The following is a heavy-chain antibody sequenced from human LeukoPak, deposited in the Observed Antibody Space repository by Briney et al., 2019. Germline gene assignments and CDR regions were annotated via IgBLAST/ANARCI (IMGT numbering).Heavy chain of an antibody. CDR2: ISGSGGST. V-gene: IGHV3-23*01. Sequence: PGGSLRLSCAASGFTFSSYAMSWVRQAPGKGLEWVSAISGSGGSTYYADSVKGRFTISRDNSKNTLYLQMNSLRAEDTAVYYCATRKAYDSSFFDYWGQGTLVTVSS. J-gene: IGHJ4*02. D-gene: IGHD3-22*01. CDR1: GFTFSSYA. CDR3: ATRKAYDSSFFDY.